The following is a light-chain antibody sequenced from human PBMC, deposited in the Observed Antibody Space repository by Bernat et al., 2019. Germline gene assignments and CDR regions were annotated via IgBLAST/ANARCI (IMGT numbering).Light chain of an antibody. J-gene: IGKJ2*01. CDR3: QHRSNWPPYT. Sequence: EIVLTQSPATLSLSPGERATISCRASQSVSSYLAWYQQKPGQAPRLLIYDASNRATGIPARFSGSGSWTDFTLTISSLEPEDFAVYYCQHRSNWPPYTFGQGTKLEIK. V-gene: IGKV3-11*01. CDR1: QSVSSY. CDR2: DAS.